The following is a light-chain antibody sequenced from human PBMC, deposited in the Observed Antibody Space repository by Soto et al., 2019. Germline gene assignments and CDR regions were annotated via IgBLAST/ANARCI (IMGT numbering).Light chain of an antibody. V-gene: IGKV3-11*01. Sequence: EMVLTQSPATLSLSPGERATLSCTASQSVSSYLAWYQQKPGQAPRLLIYDASNRATGIPARFSGSGSGTAFTLTISSLEPEDFAVYYCQQRSNGPPYTFGQGTKLEIK. CDR2: DAS. CDR3: QQRSNGPPYT. CDR1: QSVSSY. J-gene: IGKJ2*01.